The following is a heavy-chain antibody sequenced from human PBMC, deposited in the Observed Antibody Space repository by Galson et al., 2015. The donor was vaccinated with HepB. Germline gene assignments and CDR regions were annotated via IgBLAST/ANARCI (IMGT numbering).Heavy chain of an antibody. Sequence: SETLSLTCTVSGGSVSSTSYYWGWIRQPPGEGLEWIGSIYYSGSAYYDPSLKSRVTISVDTSRNQFSLKLTSVTAADTAVYYCARTITVSHGRIDYWGQGTLVTVSS. CDR2: IYYSGSA. CDR1: GGSVSSTSYY. D-gene: IGHD4-11*01. V-gene: IGHV4-39*07. J-gene: IGHJ4*02. CDR3: ARTITVSHGRIDY.